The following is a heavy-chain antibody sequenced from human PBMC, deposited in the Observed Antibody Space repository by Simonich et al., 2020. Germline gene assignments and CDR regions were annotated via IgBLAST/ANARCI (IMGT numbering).Heavy chain of an antibody. CDR3: ARASRGTWWYYYFDY. CDR1: GYTFTSYG. J-gene: IGHJ4*02. D-gene: IGHD2-15*01. V-gene: IGHV1-18*01. CDR2: GSTYNSNT. Sequence: QVQLVQSGAEVKKPGASVKVSCKASGYTFTSYGISWVRQAPGQGLEWMGGGSTYNSNTNYAQNLQGRVTSTTDTSTSTAYMELRSLRSDDTAVYYCARASRGTWWYYYFDYWGQGTLVTVSS.